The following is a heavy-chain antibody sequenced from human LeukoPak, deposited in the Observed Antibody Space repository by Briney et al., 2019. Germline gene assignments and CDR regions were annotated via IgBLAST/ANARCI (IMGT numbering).Heavy chain of an antibody. D-gene: IGHD6-19*01. V-gene: IGHV4-59*01. CDR2: IYYSGST. J-gene: IGHJ4*02. CDR3: ARDTAGNYFDY. Sequence: SETLSLTCTVSGGSISSYYWSWIRQPPGKGLEWIGYIYYSGSTNYNPSLKSRVTISVDTSKNQFSLKLSSVTAADAAVYYCARDTAGNYFDYWGQGTLVTVSS. CDR1: GGSISSYY.